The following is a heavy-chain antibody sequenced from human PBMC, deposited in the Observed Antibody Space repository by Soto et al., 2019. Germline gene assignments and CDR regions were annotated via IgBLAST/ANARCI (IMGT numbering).Heavy chain of an antibody. CDR1: GFTFSIYA. J-gene: IGHJ4*02. D-gene: IGHD6-13*01. Sequence: EVQLLESGGGLVQPGGSLRLSCAAAGFTFSIYAMSWVRQAPGKGLEWVSAIRGSGGSTYYADSVKGRFTISRDNSKNTLDLQMNSMRDDDTAVYYCAKATRGGAATLIRDYWGQGTLVTVSA. CDR2: IRGSGGST. V-gene: IGHV3-23*01. CDR3: AKATRGGAATLIRDY.